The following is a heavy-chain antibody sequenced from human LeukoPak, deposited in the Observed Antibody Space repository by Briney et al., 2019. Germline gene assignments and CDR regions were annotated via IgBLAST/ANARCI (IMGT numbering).Heavy chain of an antibody. V-gene: IGHV3-23*01. D-gene: IGHD3-22*01. J-gene: IGHJ4*02. CDR3: AKWGFSDRSGANFHS. Sequence: GGSLRLSCAASGFTFSNYAMSWVRQAPGEGLEWVSTVTASARRTYYADSVQGRFTISRDNSNNTLFLQVNSLRADDTAVYHCAKWGFSDRSGANFHSWGQGTLVTVSS. CDR1: GFTFSNYA. CDR2: VTASARRT.